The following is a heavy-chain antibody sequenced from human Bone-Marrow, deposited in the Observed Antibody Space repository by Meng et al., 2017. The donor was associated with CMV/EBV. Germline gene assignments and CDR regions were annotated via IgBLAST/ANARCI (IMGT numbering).Heavy chain of an antibody. J-gene: IGHJ4*02. CDR2: IYYSGST. CDR3: AREQWFIHYFEN. V-gene: IGHV4-39*07. D-gene: IGHD3-22*01. Sequence: GSLRLSCTVSGGSISSSSYYWGWIHQPPGKGLEWIGSIYYSGSTYYNPSLKSRVTMSVDTSKNQFSLMLRFVTAADTAVYFCAREQWFIHYFENWGQGLLVTVSS. CDR1: GGSISSSSYY.